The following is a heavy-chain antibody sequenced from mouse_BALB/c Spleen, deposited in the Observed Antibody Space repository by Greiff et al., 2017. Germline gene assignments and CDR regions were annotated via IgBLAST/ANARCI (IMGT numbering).Heavy chain of an antibody. V-gene: IGHV5-4*02. CDR2: ISDGGSYT. Sequence: EVQVVESGGGLVKPGGSLKLSCAASGFTFSDYYMYWVRQTPEKRLEWVATISDGGSYTYYPDSVKGRFTISRDNAKNNLYLQMSSLKSEDTAMYYCARGGARAPYAMDYWGQGTSVTVSS. CDR1: GFTFSDYY. CDR3: ARGGARAPYAMDY. D-gene: IGHD3-1*01. J-gene: IGHJ4*01.